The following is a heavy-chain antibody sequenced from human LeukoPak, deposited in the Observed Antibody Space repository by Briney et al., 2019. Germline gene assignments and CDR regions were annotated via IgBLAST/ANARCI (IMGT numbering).Heavy chain of an antibody. J-gene: IGHJ4*02. CDR1: GGSISNYY. CDR2: ISYSGST. D-gene: IGHD6-19*01. V-gene: IGHV4-59*04. Sequence: SETLSLTCTVSGGSISNYYWSWIRQPPGKGLEWIGYISYSGSTYYNPSLKSRVTISVDTSKNQFSLKLSSVTAADTAVYYCARAVAGADYFDYWGQGTLVTVSS. CDR3: ARAVAGADYFDY.